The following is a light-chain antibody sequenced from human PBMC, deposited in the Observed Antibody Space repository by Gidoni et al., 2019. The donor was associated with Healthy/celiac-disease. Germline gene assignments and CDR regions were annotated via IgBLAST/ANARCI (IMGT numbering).Light chain of an antibody. Sequence: DIQLTQCPSFLSASVVDSVTITCRASQGISSYLAWYQQKPGKAPKLLIYAASTLQSGVPSRFSGSGSGTEFTLTISSLQPEDFATYYCQQLNSYPLTFGQGTRLEIK. V-gene: IGKV1-9*01. CDR1: QGISSY. J-gene: IGKJ5*01. CDR2: AAS. CDR3: QQLNSYPLT.